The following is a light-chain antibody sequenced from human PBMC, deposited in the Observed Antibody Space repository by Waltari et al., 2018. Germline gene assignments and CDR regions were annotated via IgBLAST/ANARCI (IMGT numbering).Light chain of an antibody. CDR1: SSNLGTGYD. J-gene: IGLJ3*02. Sequence: QSVLTQPPSVSGAPGQRVTISCTGSSSNLGTGYDVHWYQQFPGTAPKLLIYRTIIRPQGFLDRFPGSKSGTSASLVTTGLQAGDEADYYCQTYDTSLSRVSGGGTKLTVL. CDR2: RTI. CDR3: QTYDTSLSRV. V-gene: IGLV1-40*01.